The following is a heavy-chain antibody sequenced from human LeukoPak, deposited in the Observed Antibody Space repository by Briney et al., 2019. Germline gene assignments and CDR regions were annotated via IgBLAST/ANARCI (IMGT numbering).Heavy chain of an antibody. CDR2: INPNSGGT. Sequence: GASVKVSCRASGYTFTGYYMHWVRQAPGQGLEWMGRINPNSGGTNYAQKFQGRVTMTRDTSISTAYMELSRLRSDDTAVYYCARTQLSSIAARGNWFDPWGQGTLVTVSS. J-gene: IGHJ5*02. D-gene: IGHD6-6*01. CDR1: GYTFTGYY. CDR3: ARTQLSSIAARGNWFDP. V-gene: IGHV1-2*06.